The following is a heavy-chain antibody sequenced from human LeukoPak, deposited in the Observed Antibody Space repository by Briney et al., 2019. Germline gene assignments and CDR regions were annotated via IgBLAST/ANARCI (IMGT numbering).Heavy chain of an antibody. D-gene: IGHD2-2*01. Sequence: PSETLSLTCAVYGGSFSGYYWNWIRQPPGKGLEWIGEIKHSGSTNYNASLKSRVTISVDTSKNQFSLKLSSVTAADTAVYYCARGIVVLPEYYFDYWGQGTLVTVSS. CDR1: GGSFSGYY. J-gene: IGHJ4*02. CDR2: IKHSGST. V-gene: IGHV4-34*01. CDR3: ARGIVVLPEYYFDY.